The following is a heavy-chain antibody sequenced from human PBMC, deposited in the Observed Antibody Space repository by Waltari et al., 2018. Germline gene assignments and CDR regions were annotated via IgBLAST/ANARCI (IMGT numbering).Heavy chain of an antibody. CDR3: ARERGWRAPDS. V-gene: IGHV3-53*01. CDR1: GITVSSNF. Sequence: EVQLVQSGGGFIQPGGSLRLSCAASGITVSSNFMTWIRQAPGARLEWVSIISADGTTHYADSVKGRFTVSRDNSKNTLYLQMNSLRAGDTAVYFCARERGWRAPDSWGQGTLVTVSS. CDR2: ISADGTT. D-gene: IGHD6-19*01. J-gene: IGHJ4*02.